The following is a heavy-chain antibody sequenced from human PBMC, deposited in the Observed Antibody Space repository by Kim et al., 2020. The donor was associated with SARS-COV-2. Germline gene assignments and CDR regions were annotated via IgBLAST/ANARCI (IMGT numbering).Heavy chain of an antibody. Sequence: SETLSLTCTVSGGSISSSTYYWGWIRQPPGKGLEWIGRIFYSGSTYYNPSLKRRVTISVDTSKNQFSLKLSSVTAADTAVYYCARARIAAAGRGWFDPWGQGTLVTVSS. J-gene: IGHJ5*02. D-gene: IGHD6-13*01. V-gene: IGHV4-39*07. CDR2: IFYSGST. CDR1: GGSISSSTYY. CDR3: ARARIAAAGRGWFDP.